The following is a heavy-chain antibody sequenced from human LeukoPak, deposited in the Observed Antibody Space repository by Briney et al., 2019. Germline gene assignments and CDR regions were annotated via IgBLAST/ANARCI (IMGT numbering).Heavy chain of an antibody. CDR2: INHSGST. D-gene: IGHD4-17*01. V-gene: IGHV4-34*01. J-gene: IGHJ4*02. Sequence: SETLSLTCGVYGGSFSGYYWSWIRQPPGKGLEWIGEINHSGSTNYSPSLKSRVTISADTSKNQFSLRLRSVTAPDTAVYYCASGSPDYGDYIYWGQGTLVTVSS. CDR3: ASGSPDYGDYIY. CDR1: GGSFSGYY.